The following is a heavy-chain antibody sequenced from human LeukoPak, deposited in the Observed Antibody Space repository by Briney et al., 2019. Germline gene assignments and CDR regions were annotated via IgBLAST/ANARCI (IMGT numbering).Heavy chain of an antibody. CDR3: ARGSSFDGYCSAGACDAGYYDS. Sequence: SETLSLTCAGYGDSFSAYFWNWIRQAPGKPLEYIVAINHRGSSHYNPSLKTRVTLSVDTSKNHFSLMLTSVTAADTALYFCARGSSFDGYCSAGACDAGYYDSWGQGTPVTVSS. CDR1: GDSFSAYF. CDR2: INHRGSS. D-gene: IGHD2-15*01. V-gene: IGHV4-34*01. J-gene: IGHJ4*02.